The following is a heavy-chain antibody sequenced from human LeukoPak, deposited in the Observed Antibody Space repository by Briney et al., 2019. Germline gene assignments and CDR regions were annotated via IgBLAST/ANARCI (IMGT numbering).Heavy chain of an antibody. CDR3: ARGYYYDSSGCFDY. Sequence: SETLSLTCTVSGGSISSGSYYWSWIRQPAGRGLEWIGRIYTSGSTNYNPSLKSRVTISVDTSKNQFSLKLSSVTAADTAVYYCARGYYYDSSGCFDYWGQGTLVTVSS. CDR1: GGSISSGSYY. V-gene: IGHV4-61*02. J-gene: IGHJ4*02. CDR2: IYTSGST. D-gene: IGHD3-22*01.